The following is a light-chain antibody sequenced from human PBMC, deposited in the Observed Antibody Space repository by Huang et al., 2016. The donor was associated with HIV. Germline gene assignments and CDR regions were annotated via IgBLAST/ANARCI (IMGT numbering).Light chain of an antibody. CDR3: QQSFSVPRT. J-gene: IGKJ1*01. Sequence: DIQMTQSPSSLSASVGDRVTFSCRASQNISKSLNWYHQKTGKAPKLVIYASSNLHVGVPSRFSGSGSGTLFTLSIRRLQPEDFGTYFCQQSFSVPRTFGRGTKVE. V-gene: IGKV1-39*01. CDR2: ASS. CDR1: QNISKS.